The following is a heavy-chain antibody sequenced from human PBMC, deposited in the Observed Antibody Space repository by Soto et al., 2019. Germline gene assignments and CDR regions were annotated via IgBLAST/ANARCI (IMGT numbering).Heavy chain of an antibody. CDR3: ARGLSLFVMVNDAMDV. Sequence: QVQLVESGGGGVQPGGSLRLSCAASGFSFSDYGMHWVRQAPGKGLEWVAVISYDGSMKYYADSVTGRITISRDDSKNTLYLQMDILRPEDTAVYFCARGLSLFVMVNDAMDVWGQGTTVTVSS. CDR1: GFSFSDYG. J-gene: IGHJ6*02. V-gene: IGHV3-30*03. D-gene: IGHD3-3*01. CDR2: ISYDGSMK.